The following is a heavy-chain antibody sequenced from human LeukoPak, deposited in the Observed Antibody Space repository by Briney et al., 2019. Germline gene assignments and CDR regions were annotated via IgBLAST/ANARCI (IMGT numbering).Heavy chain of an antibody. V-gene: IGHV4-59*08. D-gene: IGHD6-13*01. CDR1: GGSISSYY. Sequence: SETLSLTCTVSGGSISSYYWSWIRQPPGKGLEWIGYIYYGGNTNYNPSLKSRVTISIDTSNNQFSLKLTSVTAADTAVYYCARTHITTAGMLDNWGQGTLVTVSP. CDR2: IYYGGNT. J-gene: IGHJ4*02. CDR3: ARTHITTAGMLDN.